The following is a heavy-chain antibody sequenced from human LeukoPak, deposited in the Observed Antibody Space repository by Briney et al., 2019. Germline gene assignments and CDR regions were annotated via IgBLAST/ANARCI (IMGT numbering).Heavy chain of an antibody. CDR1: VFSFTSWW. J-gene: IGHJ4*02. CDR2: IYPDDSDT. V-gene: IGHV5-51*01. D-gene: IGHD1-26*01. CDR3: AISRGVAVGATGFDY. Sequence: GESLKISCKGSVFSFTSWWIGWVRQMPGKGLEWMGIIYPDDSDTRYSPSFQGQVTISADKSISTAYLQWSSLKASDTAMYYCAISRGVAVGATGFDYWGQGTLVTVSS.